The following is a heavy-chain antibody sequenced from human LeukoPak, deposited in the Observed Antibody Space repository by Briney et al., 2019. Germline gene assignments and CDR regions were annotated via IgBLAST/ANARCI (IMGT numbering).Heavy chain of an antibody. CDR3: AKAGGSSWDPFDY. CDR2: IRNDGSHK. D-gene: IGHD6-13*01. CDR1: GFTFSSYG. V-gene: IGHV3-30*02. Sequence: GGSLRLSCAASGFTFSSYGMHWVRQGPGKVLEWVAFIRNDGSHKYYADSVKGRFTISRDNSKNTLYLQMNSLRADDTAVYYCAKAGGSSWDPFDYWGQGTLVTVSS. J-gene: IGHJ4*02.